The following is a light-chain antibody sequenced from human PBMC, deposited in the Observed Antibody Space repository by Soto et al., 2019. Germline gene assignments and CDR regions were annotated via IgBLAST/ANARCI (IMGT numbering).Light chain of an antibody. J-gene: IGLJ3*02. CDR1: SSDVGSYNL. V-gene: IGLV2-23*01. Sequence: QSALTQPASVSGSPGQSITISCTRTSSDVGSYNLVSWYQQHPGKAPKLMIYEGSKRPSGVSNRFSGSKSGNTASLTISGLQAEDEADYYCCSYAGSSTLVFGGGTQLTVL. CDR3: CSYAGSSTLV. CDR2: EGS.